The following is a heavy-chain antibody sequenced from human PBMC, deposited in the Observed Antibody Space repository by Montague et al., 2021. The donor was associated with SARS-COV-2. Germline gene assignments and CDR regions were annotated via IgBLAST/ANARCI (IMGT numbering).Heavy chain of an antibody. J-gene: IGHJ6*02. D-gene: IGHD3-10*02. CDR1: GGSFSRYH. V-gene: IGHV4-34*01. CDR2: IYHSGGT. Sequence: SETLSLTCAVYGGSFSRYHWSWIRQPPGKGLEWLGEIYHSGGTNYNPSLKSRVTISVDTSKNQFSLKLSSVTAADTAVYYCARGLPITRFYYYYGMDVWGQGTTVTVSS. CDR3: ARGLPITRFYYYYGMDV.